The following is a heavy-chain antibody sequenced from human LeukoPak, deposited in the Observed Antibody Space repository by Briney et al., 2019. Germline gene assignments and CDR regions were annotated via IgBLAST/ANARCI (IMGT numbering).Heavy chain of an antibody. D-gene: IGHD1-1*01. CDR3: ARTQLSGIGNYYYYYMDV. Sequence: GGSLRLSCAASGFTFSSYSMNWVRQAPGKGLEWVSSISSSSSYIYYADSMRGRFTISRDNAKTSLYLQMSSLRAEDTAVYYCARTQLSGIGNYYYYYMDVWGQGTTVTVSS. J-gene: IGHJ6*03. CDR2: ISSSSSYI. V-gene: IGHV3-21*01. CDR1: GFTFSSYS.